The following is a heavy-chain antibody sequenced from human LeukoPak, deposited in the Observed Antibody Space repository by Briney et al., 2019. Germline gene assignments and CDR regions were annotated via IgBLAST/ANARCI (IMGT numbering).Heavy chain of an antibody. D-gene: IGHD4-17*01. Sequence: GRSLRLSCAASGFTFDDYAMHWVRQAPGKGLEWVSGISWNSGSIGYADSVKGRFTISRDNAKNSLYLQMNSLRAEDTALYYCAKVFRTGYGDYSSAFDIWGQGTMVTVSS. V-gene: IGHV3-9*01. CDR2: ISWNSGSI. J-gene: IGHJ3*02. CDR1: GFTFDDYA. CDR3: AKVFRTGYGDYSSAFDI.